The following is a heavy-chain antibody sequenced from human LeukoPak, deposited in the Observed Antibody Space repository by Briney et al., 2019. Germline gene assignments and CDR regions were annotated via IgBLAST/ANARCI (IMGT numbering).Heavy chain of an antibody. CDR1: GGSISSYY. Sequence: SETLSLTCTVSGGSISSYYWSWIRQPPGKELEWIGEINHSGSTNYNPSLKSRVTISVDTSKNQFSLKLSSVTAADTAVYYCARGRPRIVVVPAAIRWFDPWGQGTLVTVSS. D-gene: IGHD2-2*01. CDR3: ARGRPRIVVVPAAIRWFDP. CDR2: INHSGST. J-gene: IGHJ5*02. V-gene: IGHV4-34*01.